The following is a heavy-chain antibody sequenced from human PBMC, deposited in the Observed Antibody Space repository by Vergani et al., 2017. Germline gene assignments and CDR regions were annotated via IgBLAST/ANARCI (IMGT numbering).Heavy chain of an antibody. CDR1: GFTFSSYA. CDR3: ASTPSAYYDFWSGDYSPHYYYGMDV. V-gene: IGHV3-23*01. Sequence: EVQLLESGGGLVQPGGSLRLSCAASGFTFSSYAMSWVRQAPGKGLEWVSAISGSGGSTYYADSVKGRFTISRDNSKNTLYLQMNSLRAEDTAVYYCASTPSAYYDFWSGDYSPHYYYGMDVWGQGTTVTVSS. J-gene: IGHJ6*02. D-gene: IGHD3-3*01. CDR2: ISGSGGST.